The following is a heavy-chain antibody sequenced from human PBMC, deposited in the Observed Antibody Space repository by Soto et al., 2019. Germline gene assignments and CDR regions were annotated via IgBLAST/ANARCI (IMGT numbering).Heavy chain of an antibody. D-gene: IGHD2-21*02. CDR2: IWYDGSNK. J-gene: IGHJ1*01. Sequence: PGGSLRLSCAASGFTFSSYGMHWVRQAPGKGLEWVAVIWYDGSNKYYADSVKGRFTISRDNSKNTLYLQMNSLRAEDTAVYYCARGEVAYCGGDCYSGYFQHWGQGTLVTVSS. CDR3: ARGEVAYCGGDCYSGYFQH. CDR1: GFTFSSYG. V-gene: IGHV3-33*01.